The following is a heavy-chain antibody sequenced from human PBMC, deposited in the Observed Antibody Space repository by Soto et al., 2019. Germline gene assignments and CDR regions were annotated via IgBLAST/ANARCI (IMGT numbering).Heavy chain of an antibody. CDR3: AGRKNSGGFDI. CDR2: IYYSGST. Sequence: SETLSLTCTVSGGSISSYYWSWIRQPPGKGLEWSGYIYYSGSTNYNPSLKSRVTISVDTSKNQFSLKLSSVTAADTAVYYCAGRKNSGGFDIWGQVTMVTVSS. J-gene: IGHJ3*02. D-gene: IGHD2-15*01. CDR1: GGSISSYY. V-gene: IGHV4-59*01.